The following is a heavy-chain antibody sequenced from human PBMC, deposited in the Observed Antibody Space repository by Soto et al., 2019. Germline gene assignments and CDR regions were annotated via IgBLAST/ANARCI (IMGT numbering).Heavy chain of an antibody. D-gene: IGHD3-22*01. CDR3: AKGQGLYYYDSSGYKINWFDP. CDR2: ISGSGGST. CDR1: GFTFSSYA. Sequence: EVQLLESGGGLVQPGGSLRLSCAASGFTFSSYAMSWVRQAPGKGLEWVSAISGSGGSTYYADSVKGRFTISRDNSKNTLYLQMNSLRAEDTAVYYCAKGQGLYYYDSSGYKINWFDPWGQGTLVTVSS. V-gene: IGHV3-23*01. J-gene: IGHJ5*02.